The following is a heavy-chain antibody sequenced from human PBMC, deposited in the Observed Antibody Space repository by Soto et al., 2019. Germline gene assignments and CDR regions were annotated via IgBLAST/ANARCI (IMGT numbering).Heavy chain of an antibody. CDR1: GCTSNNYV. J-gene: IGHJ4*02. V-gene: IGHV3-30*18. D-gene: IGHD3-10*01. CDR3: AKDSYDGSYSDFDY. CDR2: ISYDGSNK. Sequence: GGSLRLSCAASGCTSNNYVMFWVRQAPGRGLEWVAFISYDGSNKQYSDSVKGRFTISRDNSKNTLYLQMNTLRAEDPAVYYCAKDSYDGSYSDFDYWGQGTLVTVSS.